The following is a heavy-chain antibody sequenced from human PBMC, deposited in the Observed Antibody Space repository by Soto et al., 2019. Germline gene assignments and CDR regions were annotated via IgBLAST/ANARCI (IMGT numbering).Heavy chain of an antibody. Sequence: QVQLVESGGGVVQPGGSLRLSCTASGFTFSTYGMHWFRQAPGTGLEWVAVVLYDGNSKYYADSVKGRFTISRDNSKNTLFLQMTSLRFEDTAVYYCARDRWAPRLPDFRGQGALVTVSS. CDR2: VLYDGNSK. V-gene: IGHV3-33*08. CDR1: GFTFSTYG. CDR3: ARDRWAPRLPDF. J-gene: IGHJ4*01.